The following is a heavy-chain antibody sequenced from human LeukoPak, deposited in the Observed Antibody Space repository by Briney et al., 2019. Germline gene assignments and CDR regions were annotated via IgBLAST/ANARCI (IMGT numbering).Heavy chain of an antibody. Sequence: SVKVSCKASGGTFSSYAINWVRQAPGQGLEWMGGIIPIFGTANYAQKFQGRVTITADESTSTAYMELSSLRSEDTAVYYCAVLRYFDWLLEPYYFDYWGQGTLVTVSS. V-gene: IGHV1-69*13. CDR1: GGTFSSYA. CDR3: AVLRYFDWLLEPYYFDY. CDR2: IIPIFGTA. J-gene: IGHJ4*02. D-gene: IGHD3-9*01.